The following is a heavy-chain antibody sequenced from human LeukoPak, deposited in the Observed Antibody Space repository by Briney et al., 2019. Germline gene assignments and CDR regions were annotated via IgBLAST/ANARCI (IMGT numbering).Heavy chain of an antibody. CDR2: ISSSSSYT. J-gene: IGHJ4*02. V-gene: IGHV3-11*06. CDR3: ARDTSTVTPDY. CDR1: GFTFSDYY. D-gene: IGHD4-17*01. Sequence: GGSLRLSCAASGFTFSDYYMSWLRQAPGKGLEGVSYISSSSSYTNYADSVKGRFTISRDNAKNSLYLQMNSLRAEDTAVYYCARDTSTVTPDYWGQGTLVTVSS.